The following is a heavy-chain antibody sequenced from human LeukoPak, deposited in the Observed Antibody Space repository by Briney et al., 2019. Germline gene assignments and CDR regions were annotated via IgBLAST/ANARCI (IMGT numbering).Heavy chain of an antibody. J-gene: IGHJ3*02. Sequence: GGSLRLSCAASGFTFSSYSMNWVRQAPGKGLEWVSYITSSSSTIYYADSVKGRFTISRDNAKNSLYLQMNSLRAEDTAVYYCARATYYYGSGSYYNVRAFDIWGQGTMVTVSS. D-gene: IGHD3-10*01. CDR1: GFTFSSYS. V-gene: IGHV3-48*01. CDR3: ARATYYYGSGSYYNVRAFDI. CDR2: ITSSSSTI.